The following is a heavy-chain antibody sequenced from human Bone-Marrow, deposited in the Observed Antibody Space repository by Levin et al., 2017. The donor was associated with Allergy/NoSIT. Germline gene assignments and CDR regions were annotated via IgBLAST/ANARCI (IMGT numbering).Heavy chain of an antibody. CDR3: VRGSLSGDYMFFDY. D-gene: IGHD3-10*02. Sequence: RAGGSLRLSCVVSGFTFNHHWMHWVRQAPGEGLVWVSYVNSDGSSTSYADFVKGRFTISRDNAKNTLFLQMNSLRAEDTAVYYCVRGSLSGDYMFFDYWGQGNLVTVSS. J-gene: IGHJ4*02. CDR1: GFTFNHHW. CDR2: VNSDGSST. V-gene: IGHV3-74*01.